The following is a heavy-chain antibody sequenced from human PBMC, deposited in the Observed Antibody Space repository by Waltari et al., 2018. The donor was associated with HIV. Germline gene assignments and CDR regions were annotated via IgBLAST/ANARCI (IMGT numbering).Heavy chain of an antibody. D-gene: IGHD3-10*01. J-gene: IGHJ4*02. CDR1: GFTFSSYW. CDR3: ARGGFYGSGSKVN. Sequence: EVQLVESGGGLVQPGGSLRLSCAASGFTFSSYWMRWVRRAPGKGLEWVANIKQEGSEKYYVDSVNGRFTISRDNAENSLYLQMNSLRAEDTAVYYCARGGFYGSGSKVNWGQGTLVTVSS. V-gene: IGHV3-7*04. CDR2: IKQEGSEK.